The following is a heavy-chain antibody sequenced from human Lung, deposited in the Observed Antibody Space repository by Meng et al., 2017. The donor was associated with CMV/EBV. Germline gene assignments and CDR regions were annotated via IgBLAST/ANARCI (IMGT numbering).Heavy chain of an antibody. Sequence: ASVXVSCKASGYTFTSYYMHWVRQAPGQGLEWMGIINPSGGSTSYAQKFQGRVTMTRDTSTSKVYMELSSLRSEDTAVYYCARFVGSSPNRDFFYYYGMDVXGQGXTVTVSS. CDR3: ARFVGSSPNRDFFYYYGMDV. CDR2: INPSGGST. CDR1: GYTFTSYY. J-gene: IGHJ6*02. D-gene: IGHD3/OR15-3a*01. V-gene: IGHV1-46*01.